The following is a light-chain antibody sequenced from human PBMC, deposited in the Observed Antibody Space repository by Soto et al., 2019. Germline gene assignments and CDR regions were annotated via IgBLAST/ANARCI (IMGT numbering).Light chain of an antibody. J-gene: IGKJ5*01. V-gene: IGKV3-20*01. CDR1: QSVSNNY. CDR3: QQYGSSGT. Sequence: EIVLTQSPGTLSLSPGERTTLSCRASQSVSNNYLAWYQQKPGQAPRLLIYDASNRATGIPARFSGSGSGTDFTLTISSLEPEDFAVYYCQQYGSSGTFGQGTLLEIK. CDR2: DAS.